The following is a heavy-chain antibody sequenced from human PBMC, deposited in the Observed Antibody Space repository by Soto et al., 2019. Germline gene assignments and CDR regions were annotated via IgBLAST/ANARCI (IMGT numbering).Heavy chain of an antibody. J-gene: IGHJ4*02. D-gene: IGHD6-13*01. CDR1: GFTFSSYS. V-gene: IGHV3-48*04. CDR2: ISSSSSTI. CDR3: ARGVIAAAVDHFDY. Sequence: GGSLRLSCAASGFTFSSYSMNWVRQAPGKGLEWVSYISSSSSTIYYADSVTGRFTISRENDKNSLYLQMNSLRAEDTAVYYCARGVIAAAVDHFDYWGQGTLVTVSS.